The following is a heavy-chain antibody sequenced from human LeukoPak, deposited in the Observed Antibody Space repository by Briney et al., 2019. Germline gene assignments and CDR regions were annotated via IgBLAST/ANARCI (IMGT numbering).Heavy chain of an antibody. CDR3: ARHESSTWYTAAFDS. CDR1: GGSITNYY. V-gene: IGHV4-59*08. D-gene: IGHD6-13*01. CDR2: IFYTGST. Sequence: SETLSLTCTVSGGSITNYYWSWIRQPPGKGLEWIGYIFYTGSTNYNPSLESRLTMSVDTSKNQFSLKLMSVIAADTAVYYCARHESSTWYTAAFDSWGQGTLVTVSS. J-gene: IGHJ5*01.